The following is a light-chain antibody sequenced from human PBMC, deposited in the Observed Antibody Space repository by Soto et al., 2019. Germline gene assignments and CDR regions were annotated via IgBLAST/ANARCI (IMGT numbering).Light chain of an antibody. V-gene: IGLV1-44*01. CDR3: AAWDDSLNGPV. CDR2: SNN. J-gene: IGLJ1*01. Sequence: QSVLTQPPSASGTPGQRVTISCFGSSSKIGSNTVNWYQQLPGTAPKLLIYSNNQRPSGVPDRFSGSKSGISASLAISGLQSEDEADYYCAAWDDSLNGPVFGTGTKVTVL. CDR1: SSKIGSNT.